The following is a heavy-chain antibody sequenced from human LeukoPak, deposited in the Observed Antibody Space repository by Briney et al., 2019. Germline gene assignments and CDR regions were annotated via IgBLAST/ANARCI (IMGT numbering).Heavy chain of an antibody. V-gene: IGHV1-46*01. CDR2: INPSGGST. CDR1: GYTFTSYY. Sequence: ASVKVSCRASGYTFTSYYMHWVRQAPGQGLEWMGIINPSGGSTSYAQKFQGRVTMARDTSTSTVYMELSGLRSEDTAVYYCAREERSGYSSGSFDYWGQGTLVTVSS. D-gene: IGHD6-19*01. CDR3: AREERSGYSSGSFDY. J-gene: IGHJ4*02.